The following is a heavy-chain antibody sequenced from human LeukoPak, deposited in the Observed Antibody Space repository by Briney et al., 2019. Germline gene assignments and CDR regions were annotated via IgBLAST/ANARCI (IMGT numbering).Heavy chain of an antibody. Sequence: ASVKVSCKPSEYIFTDDYMHWVRQTPGQGLEWMGWINPNSGGTRYPQKFQGRVTMTTDTSTSTAYMELRSLRSDDTAVYYCARVMGCGVVPAASVVTLSGCTPDYWGQGTLVTVSS. CDR3: ARVMGCGVVPAASVVTLSGCTPDY. CDR1: EYIFTDDY. V-gene: IGHV1-2*02. CDR2: INPNSGGT. D-gene: IGHD2-2*01. J-gene: IGHJ4*02.